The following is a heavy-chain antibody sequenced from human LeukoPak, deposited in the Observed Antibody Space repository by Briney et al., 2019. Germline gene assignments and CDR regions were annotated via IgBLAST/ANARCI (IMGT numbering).Heavy chain of an antibody. V-gene: IGHV3-21*01. CDR2: ISSGSTYI. D-gene: IGHD5-24*01. Sequence: PGGSLGLSCAASGFTFSSSSINWVRQAPGKGLEWVSYISSGSTYIYYADSVKDRFTISRDNAKNSLYLQMNNLRVEDTAVYYCAREAAVETHWGQGTLVTVSS. J-gene: IGHJ4*02. CDR3: AREAAVETH. CDR1: GFTFSSSS.